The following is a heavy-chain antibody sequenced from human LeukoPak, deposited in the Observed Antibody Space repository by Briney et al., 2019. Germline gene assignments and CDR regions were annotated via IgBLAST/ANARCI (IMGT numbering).Heavy chain of an antibody. D-gene: IGHD2-2*01. Sequence: GGSLRLSCAASGFTFSSYGLHWVRQAPGKGLEWVAFIRYDGSNKYYADSVKGRFTISRDNSKNTLYLQMNSLRAEDTAVYYCAKDEGGVVPACTFDYWGQGTLVTVSS. CDR1: GFTFSSYG. J-gene: IGHJ4*02. CDR3: AKDEGGVVPACTFDY. V-gene: IGHV3-30*02. CDR2: IRYDGSNK.